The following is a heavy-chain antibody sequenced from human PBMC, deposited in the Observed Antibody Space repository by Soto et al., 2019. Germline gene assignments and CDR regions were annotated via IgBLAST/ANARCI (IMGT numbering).Heavy chain of an antibody. CDR3: ARDYYGLLTGYYFDY. CDR1: GFSFSSYS. Sequence: GGSLRLSCAASGFSFSSYSMHWVRQAPREGLVWVSRINSDGSKMVYADSVKGRFTISRDNAKNTLYLEMSGLGAEDTAVYYCARDYYGLLTGYYFDYWGQGALVTVSS. D-gene: IGHD3-9*01. J-gene: IGHJ4*02. V-gene: IGHV3-74*01. CDR2: INSDGSKM.